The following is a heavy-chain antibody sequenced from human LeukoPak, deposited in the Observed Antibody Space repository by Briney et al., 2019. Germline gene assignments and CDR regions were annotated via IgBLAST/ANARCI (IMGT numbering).Heavy chain of an antibody. V-gene: IGHV1-46*01. J-gene: IGHJ6*02. CDR2: INPSGGST. CDR3: AREGFPPKISDFWSGLGPYYYYGMDV. CDR1: GYTFTSYY. D-gene: IGHD3-3*01. Sequence: ASVKVSCKASGYTFTSYYMHWVRQAPGQGLEWMGIINPSGGSTSYTQKFQGRVTMTRDTSTSTVYMELSSLRSEDTDVYYCAREGFPPKISDFWSGLGPYYYYGMDVWGQGTTVTVSS.